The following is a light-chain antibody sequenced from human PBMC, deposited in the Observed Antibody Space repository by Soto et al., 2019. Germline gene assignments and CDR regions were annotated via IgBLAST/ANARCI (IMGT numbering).Light chain of an antibody. CDR1: QSVSSN. J-gene: IGKJ3*01. Sequence: EIVMTQSPATLSVSPGERATLSCRASQSVSSNLAWYQQKPGQAPRLLIYGASTRATGIPARFSGSGSGTDFTPTISRLLSEDFSVYYCQQYNNWPLFTFGPGTKVDIK. CDR2: GAS. V-gene: IGKV3-15*01. CDR3: QQYNNWPLFT.